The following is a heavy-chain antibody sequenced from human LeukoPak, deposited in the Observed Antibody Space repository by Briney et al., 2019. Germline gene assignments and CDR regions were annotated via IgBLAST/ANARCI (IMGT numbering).Heavy chain of an antibody. CDR3: ARIYGRGAFDI. V-gene: IGHV4-61*01. J-gene: IGHJ3*02. D-gene: IGHD5-12*01. Sequence: PSETLSLTCTVSGGSVSSGSYYWSWIRQPPGKGLEWIGYIYYSGSTNYNPSLKSRVTISVDTSKNQFSLKLSSVTAADTAVYYCARIYGRGAFDIWGQGTMVTASS. CDR1: GGSVSSGSYY. CDR2: IYYSGST.